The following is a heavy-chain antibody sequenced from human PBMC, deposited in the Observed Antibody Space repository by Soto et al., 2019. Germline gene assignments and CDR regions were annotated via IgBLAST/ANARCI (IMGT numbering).Heavy chain of an antibody. J-gene: IGHJ4*02. D-gene: IGHD6-13*01. CDR3: ATSYSSSWYGDFLFVDDY. Sequence: EVQLLESGGGLVQPGGSLRLSCAASGFTFSSYAMSWVRQAPGKGLEWVSAISGSGGSTYYADSVKGRFTISRDNSKNTLYLQMNSLSAEDTAVYYCATSYSSSWYGDFLFVDDYWCQGTLVTVSS. CDR1: GFTFSSYA. V-gene: IGHV3-23*01. CDR2: ISGSGGST.